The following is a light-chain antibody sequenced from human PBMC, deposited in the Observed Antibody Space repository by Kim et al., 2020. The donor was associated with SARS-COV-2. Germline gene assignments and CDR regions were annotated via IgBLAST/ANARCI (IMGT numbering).Light chain of an antibody. CDR2: GAS. CDR1: QRIASS. J-gene: IGKJ1*01. CDR3: QQFSDLPRT. Sequence: VSPGDRATLSCRASQRIASSLAWYQQKAGQAPMLLIFGASTRATGIPPRFSGSGSGTEFTLTISSLQSEDFAVYYCQQFSDLPRTFGQGTKVDIK. V-gene: IGKV3-15*01.